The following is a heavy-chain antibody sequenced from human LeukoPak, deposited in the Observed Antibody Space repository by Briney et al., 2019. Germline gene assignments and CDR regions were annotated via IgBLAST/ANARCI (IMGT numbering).Heavy chain of an antibody. CDR3: ARVVGLTGYSSTWYSGYYYYMDV. D-gene: IGHD6-13*01. J-gene: IGHJ6*03. CDR2: IIPIFGTA. CDR1: GGTFSSYA. Sequence: SVKVSCKASGGTFSSYAISWVRQAPGQGLEWMGGIIPIFGTADYAQKFQDRVTITADKSTSTAYMELSSLRSEDTAVYYCARVVGLTGYSSTWYSGYYYYMDVWGKGTTVTVSS. V-gene: IGHV1-69*06.